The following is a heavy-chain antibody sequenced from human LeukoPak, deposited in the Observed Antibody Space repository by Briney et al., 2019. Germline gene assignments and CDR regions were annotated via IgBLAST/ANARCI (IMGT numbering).Heavy chain of an antibody. CDR3: ATGTGGSYTWGTYYFDY. Sequence: GGSLRLSCAASGLGFSSAMNRVRPAPGKGLEWVSAISGSGDRTYYGDSVKGRFTISRDNSKNTLYLQMNSLRAEDTAVYYCATGTGGSYTWGTYYFDYWGQGALVTVSS. CDR1: GLGFSSA. CDR2: ISGSGDRT. V-gene: IGHV3-23*01. J-gene: IGHJ4*02. D-gene: IGHD1-26*01.